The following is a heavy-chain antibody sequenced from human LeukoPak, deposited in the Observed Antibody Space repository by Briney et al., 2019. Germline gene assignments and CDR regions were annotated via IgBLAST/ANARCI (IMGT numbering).Heavy chain of an antibody. CDR1: GGSISSGSYY. V-gene: IGHV4-61*02. J-gene: IGHJ4*02. CDR2: IYTSGST. Sequence: SQTLSLTCTVSGGSISSGSYYWSWIRQPAGKGLEWIGRIYTSGSTNYNPSLKSRVTISVDTSKNQFSLKLSSVTAADTAMYYCARGSIMITFGGVIASGYFDYWGQGTLVTVSS. D-gene: IGHD3-16*02. CDR3: ARGSIMITFGGVIASGYFDY.